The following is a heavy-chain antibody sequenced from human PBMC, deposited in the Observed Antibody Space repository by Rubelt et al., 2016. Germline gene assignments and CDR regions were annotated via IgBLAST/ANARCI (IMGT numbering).Heavy chain of an antibody. J-gene: IGHJ4*02. CDR2: IYHSGST. CDR1: GGSISSGGYS. D-gene: IGHD4-17*01. CDR3: ARVRGHGDYYFDY. V-gene: IGHV4-30-2*01. Sequence: QLQLQESGSGLVKPSQTLSLTCAVSGGSISSGGYSWSWIRQPPGKGLEWIGYIYHSGSTYYNPSLKSRVTISIDTSKNQFSLKLSSVTAADTAIYYCARVRGHGDYYFDYWGQGTLVTVSS.